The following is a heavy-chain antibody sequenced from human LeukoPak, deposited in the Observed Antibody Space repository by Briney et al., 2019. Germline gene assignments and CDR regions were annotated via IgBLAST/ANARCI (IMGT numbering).Heavy chain of an antibody. J-gene: IGHJ4*02. CDR1: GFTFSSFW. V-gene: IGHV3-7*01. D-gene: IGHD3-22*01. CDR3: AKGPIDGSGYGIDY. Sequence: GGSLRLSCVASGFTFSSFWLSWVRQAPGKGLEWVANIKQDGSDKHYVDSVKGRFTISRDNSKNTLYLQMNSLRAEDTAVYYCAKGPIDGSGYGIDYWGQGTLVTVSS. CDR2: IKQDGSDK.